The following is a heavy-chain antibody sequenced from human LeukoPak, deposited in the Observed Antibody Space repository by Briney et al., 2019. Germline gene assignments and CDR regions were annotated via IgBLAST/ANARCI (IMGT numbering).Heavy chain of an antibody. CDR1: GGSISSYY. Sequence: SETLSLTCTVSGGSISSYYWSWIRQPPGKGLEWIGYIYYSGSTNYNPSLKSRVTISVDTSKNQFSLKLSSVTAADTAVYYCARDRNHLWFGELSLHDAFDIWGQGTMVTVSS. D-gene: IGHD3-10*01. CDR2: IYYSGST. V-gene: IGHV4-59*01. CDR3: ARDRNHLWFGELSLHDAFDI. J-gene: IGHJ3*02.